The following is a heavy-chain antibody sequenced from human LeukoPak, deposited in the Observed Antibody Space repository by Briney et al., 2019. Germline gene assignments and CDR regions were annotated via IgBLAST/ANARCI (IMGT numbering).Heavy chain of an antibody. CDR1: GFTFSSYS. V-gene: IGHV3-21*01. CDR3: ARGAGYCSSTNCHLWFDY. D-gene: IGHD2-2*01. CDR2: ISSNNNYI. Sequence: GGFLRLSCAASGFTFSSYSMNWVRQAPGKGLEWVSSISSNNNYIYYADSVKGRFTISRDNAKNSLYLQMNSLRAEDTAVYYCARGAGYCSSTNCHLWFDYWGQGALVTVSS. J-gene: IGHJ4*02.